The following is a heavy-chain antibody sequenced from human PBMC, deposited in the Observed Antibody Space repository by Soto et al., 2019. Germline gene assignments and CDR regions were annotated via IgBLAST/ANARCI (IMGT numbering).Heavy chain of an antibody. V-gene: IGHV3-23*01. J-gene: IGHJ5*02. D-gene: IGHD5-18*01. CDR2: ITGSGDST. Sequence: GGSLRLSCAASGFTFSSYAMNWVRQAPGKGLEWVSVITGSGDSTHYVDSVKGRFTISRDNSKNTLYLQMNGLRADDTAVYYCAKGAASYGYNWFDPWGQGGLVTVSS. CDR3: AKGAASYGYNWFDP. CDR1: GFTFSSYA.